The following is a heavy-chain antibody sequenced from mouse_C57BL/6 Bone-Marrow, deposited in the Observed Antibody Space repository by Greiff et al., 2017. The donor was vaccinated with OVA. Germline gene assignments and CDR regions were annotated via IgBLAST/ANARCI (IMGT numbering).Heavy chain of an antibody. CDR1: GFTFSSYA. CDR3: ERVGYPFAY. D-gene: IGHD1-2*01. V-gene: IGHV5-4*03. J-gene: IGHJ3*01. CDR2: ISDGGSYT. Sequence: EVKLMESGGGLVKPGGSLKLSCAASGFTFSSYAMSWVRQTPEKRLEWVATISDGGSYTYYPDNVKGRFTISRDNAKNNLYLQMSHLKSEDTAMYYCERVGYPFAYWGQGTLVTVSA.